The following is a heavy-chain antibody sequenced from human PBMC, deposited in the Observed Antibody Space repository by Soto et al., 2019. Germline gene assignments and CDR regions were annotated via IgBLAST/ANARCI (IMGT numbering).Heavy chain of an antibody. CDR3: AKDLGSSWYFYYYYGMDV. D-gene: IGHD6-13*01. J-gene: IGHJ6*02. Sequence: GGSLRLSCAASGFTLSRHTMNWVRQAPGKGLEWVSFIGSRTSDIYYADSVKGRFTISRDNAKNSLYLDLTRLRAEDTAVYYCAKDLGSSWYFYYYYGMDVWGQGTTVTVS. V-gene: IGHV3-21*01. CDR2: IGSRTSDI. CDR1: GFTLSRHT.